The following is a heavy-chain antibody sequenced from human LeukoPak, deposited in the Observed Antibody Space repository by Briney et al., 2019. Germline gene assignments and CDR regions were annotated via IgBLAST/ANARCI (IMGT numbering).Heavy chain of an antibody. D-gene: IGHD3-10*01. CDR1: GCTFSSYI. V-gene: IGHV3-21*01. Sequence: GVSLRLSCAASGCTFSSYIMNWVRQAPGKGREWVSSISSSRSYIYYADSVKGRFTISSDNAKKSLYLQMNRRRAEDTAVYYCERDQNQLWFGELLFDYWGQGTLVTVSS. CDR3: ERDQNQLWFGELLFDY. CDR2: ISSSRSYI. J-gene: IGHJ4*02.